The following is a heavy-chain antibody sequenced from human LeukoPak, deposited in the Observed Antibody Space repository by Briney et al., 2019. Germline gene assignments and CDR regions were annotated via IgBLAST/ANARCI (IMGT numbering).Heavy chain of an antibody. D-gene: IGHD6-13*01. CDR1: GGSISSYY. V-gene: IGHV4-59*12. CDR2: IYYSGST. Sequence: PSETLSLTCTVSGGSISSYYWSWIRQSPGKGLEWIGYIYYSGSTNYNPSLKSRVTISTDTSKNQFSLKLTSVTAADTAVYYCARAAAATIYYFDYWGQGTLVTVSS. J-gene: IGHJ4*02. CDR3: ARAAAATIYYFDY.